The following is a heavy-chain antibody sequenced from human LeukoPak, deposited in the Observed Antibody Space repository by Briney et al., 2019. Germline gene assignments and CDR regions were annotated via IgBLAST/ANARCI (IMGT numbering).Heavy chain of an antibody. D-gene: IGHD4-17*01. CDR1: GGSFSGYY. CDR3: ARVRYGDYDFRAFDI. J-gene: IGHJ3*02. Sequence: SETLSLTCAVYGGSFSGYYWSWIRQPPGKGLEWIGEINHSGSTNYNPSLKSRVTISVDTSKNQFSLQLNSVTPEDTAVYYCARVRYGDYDFRAFDIWGQGTMVTVSS. V-gene: IGHV4-34*01. CDR2: INHSGST.